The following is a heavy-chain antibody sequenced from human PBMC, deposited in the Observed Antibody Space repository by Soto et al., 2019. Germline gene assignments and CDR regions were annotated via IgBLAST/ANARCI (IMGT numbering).Heavy chain of an antibody. Sequence: SETLSLTCSVSGDSISNSRFYWAWIRQPPGEGLEWIGSIYHTGNAYYNPSLKSRVTISVDTSKNQFSLKLSSVTAADTAVYHCARHAHNSMVVTPGPWGQGTLVTVSS. CDR3: ARHAHNSMVVTPGP. V-gene: IGHV4-39*01. D-gene: IGHD2-21*02. CDR2: IYHTGNA. J-gene: IGHJ5*02. CDR1: GDSISNSRFY.